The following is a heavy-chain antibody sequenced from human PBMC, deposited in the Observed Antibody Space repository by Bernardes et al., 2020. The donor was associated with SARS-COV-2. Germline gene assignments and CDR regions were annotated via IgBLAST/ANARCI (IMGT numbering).Heavy chain of an antibody. CDR2: INESANT. CDR1: GGSFSDYY. D-gene: IGHD2-15*01. J-gene: IGHJ4*02. V-gene: IGHV4-34*01. CDR3: ARGLGTSAATWSLSGEGLYFFDY. Sequence: SETLSLTCAVYGGSFSDYYWSWIRQPPGKGLQWIGEINESANTNYNVALKSRVTISVDTSKNQFSLKLISVTAADTAIYYCARGLGTSAATWSLSGEGLYFFDYWGQGTLVTASS.